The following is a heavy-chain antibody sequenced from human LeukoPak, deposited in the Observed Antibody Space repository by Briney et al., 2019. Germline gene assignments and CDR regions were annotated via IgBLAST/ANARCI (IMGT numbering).Heavy chain of an antibody. CDR3: AREASYYYDSSGYPGYAFDI. J-gene: IGHJ3*02. D-gene: IGHD3-22*01. Sequence: GGSLRLSCAASGFTVSSNYMSWVRQAPGKGLEWVSVIYSGGSTYYADSVKGRFTISRDNSKNTLYLQMNSLRAEDTAVYYCAREASYYYDSSGYPGYAFDIGGQGTMVTVSS. CDR1: GFTVSSNY. CDR2: IYSGGST. V-gene: IGHV3-53*01.